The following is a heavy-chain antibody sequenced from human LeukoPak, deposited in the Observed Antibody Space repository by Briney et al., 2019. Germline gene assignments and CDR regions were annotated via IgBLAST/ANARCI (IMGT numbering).Heavy chain of an antibody. V-gene: IGHV4-59*01. J-gene: IGHJ4*02. CDR2: IYYSGST. CDR3: ARGIMGDFDY. Sequence: PSETLSLTCTVSGGSISSYYWSWIRQPPGKGLEWIGYIYYSGSTNYNPSLKSRVTISVDTSKNQCSLKLSSVTAADTAVYYCARGIMGDFDYWGQGTLVTVSS. CDR1: GGSISSYY. D-gene: IGHD3-16*01.